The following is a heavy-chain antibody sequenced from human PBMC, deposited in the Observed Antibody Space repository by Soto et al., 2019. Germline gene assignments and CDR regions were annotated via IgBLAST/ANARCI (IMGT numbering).Heavy chain of an antibody. D-gene: IGHD5-12*01. CDR3: ARDSPIGSTFSGYEAIDY. J-gene: IGHJ4*02. CDR2: IIPLLDIA. CDR1: GGTFSNDI. V-gene: IGHV1-69*08. Sequence: QVQLVQSGAEVKKPGSSVKVSCKTSGGTFSNDIITWVRQAPGQGLEWMGRIIPLLDIANYEQKFQGRVTITEDKSTSTAYMELNSLRSEDTAVYYCARDSPIGSTFSGYEAIDYWGQGTLVTVSS.